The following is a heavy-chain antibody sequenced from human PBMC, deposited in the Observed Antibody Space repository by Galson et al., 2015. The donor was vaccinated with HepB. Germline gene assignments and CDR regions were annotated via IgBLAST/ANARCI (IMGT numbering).Heavy chain of an antibody. D-gene: IGHD2-15*01. CDR1: GFTFSSYW. Sequence: SLRLSCAASGFTFSSYWMHWVRQAPGKGLVWVSRINSDGSSTSYADSVKGRSTISRDNAKNTLYLQMNSLRAEDTAVYYCARALYCSGGSCYFDAFDIWGQGTMVTVSS. CDR3: ARALYCSGGSCYFDAFDI. CDR2: INSDGSST. V-gene: IGHV3-74*01. J-gene: IGHJ3*02.